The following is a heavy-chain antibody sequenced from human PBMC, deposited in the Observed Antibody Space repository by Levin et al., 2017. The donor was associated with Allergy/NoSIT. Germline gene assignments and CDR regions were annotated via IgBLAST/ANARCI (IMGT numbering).Heavy chain of an antibody. D-gene: IGHD2-2*01. CDR2: ISSSSSTI. J-gene: IGHJ6*02. CDR3: ARQKYKPYYYGMDV. Sequence: GESLKISCAASGFTFSSYSMNWVRQAPGKGLEWVSYISSSSSTIYYADSVKGRFTISRDNAKNSLYLQMNSLRAEDTAVYYCARQKYKPYYYGMDVWGQGTTVTVSS. V-gene: IGHV3-48*04. CDR1: GFTFSSYS.